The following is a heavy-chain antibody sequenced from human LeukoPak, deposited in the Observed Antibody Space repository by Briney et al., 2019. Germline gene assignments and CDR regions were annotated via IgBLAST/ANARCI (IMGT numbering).Heavy chain of an antibody. CDR3: ARVPRGLGGVGGYGDYFDY. J-gene: IGHJ4*02. Sequence: GASVKVSRKASGGTFSSYAISWVRQAPGQGLEWMGRIIPILGIANYAQKFQGRVTITADESTSTAYMELSSLRSEDAAVYYCARVPRGLGGVGGYGDYFDYWGQGTLVTVSS. CDR2: IIPILGIA. D-gene: IGHD2-8*02. CDR1: GGTFSSYA. V-gene: IGHV1-69*04.